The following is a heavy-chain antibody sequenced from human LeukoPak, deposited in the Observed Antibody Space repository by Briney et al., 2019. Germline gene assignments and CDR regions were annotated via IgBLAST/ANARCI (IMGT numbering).Heavy chain of an antibody. CDR3: ATSSGTYFLY. D-gene: IGHD1-26*01. Sequence: ASVKVSCKVSGYTLTQLVIHWVRQPPGKGLEWMGGFDPEDGETIYAQKFQDRVTMTEDTSTDTAYMELSSLRSEDTAFYYCATSSGTYFLYWGQGTLVTIS. CDR1: GYTLTQLV. J-gene: IGHJ4*02. CDR2: FDPEDGET. V-gene: IGHV1-24*01.